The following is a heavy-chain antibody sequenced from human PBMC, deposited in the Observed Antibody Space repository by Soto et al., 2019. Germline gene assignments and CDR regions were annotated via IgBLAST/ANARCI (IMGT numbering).Heavy chain of an antibody. CDR2: IYSGGST. Sequence: GSLRLSCAAPGFTVSSNHMSWVRQAPGKGLEWVSVIYSGGSTYYADSVKGRFTISRDNSKNTLYLQMNSLRAEDTAVYYCARDAGIFGMDVWGQGTTVTVSS. D-gene: IGHD2-15*01. CDR3: ARDAGIFGMDV. J-gene: IGHJ6*02. CDR1: GFTVSSNH. V-gene: IGHV3-66*01.